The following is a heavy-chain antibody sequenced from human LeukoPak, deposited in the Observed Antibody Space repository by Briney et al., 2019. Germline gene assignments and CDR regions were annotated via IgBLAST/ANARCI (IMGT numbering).Heavy chain of an antibody. CDR1: GGSIHGFY. V-gene: IGHV4-4*07. CDR2: MYSNGPT. Sequence: ASETLSLTCSVSGGSIHGFYWSWIRQPAGKGLQWIARMYSNGPTHYNSSLKNRVSLSVDTSKNYISLKLTSATAADPAVYYCAREVEQQLPSYWHFDLWGRGTLVTVSS. J-gene: IGHJ2*01. D-gene: IGHD6-13*01. CDR3: AREVEQQLPSYWHFDL.